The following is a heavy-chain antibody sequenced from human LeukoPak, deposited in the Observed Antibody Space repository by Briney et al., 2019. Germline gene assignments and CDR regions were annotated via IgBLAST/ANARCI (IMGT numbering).Heavy chain of an antibody. J-gene: IGHJ6*02. Sequence: GGSLRLSCAASGFTFSSYAMSWVRQAPGKGLEWVSAISGSGGSTYYADSVKGRFTISRDNSKNTLYLQMNSLRAEDTAVYYCAKGVTIYEEAYYYYGMDVWGQGTTVTVSS. CDR2: ISGSGGST. CDR3: AKGVTIYEEAYYYYGMDV. V-gene: IGHV3-23*01. CDR1: GFTFSSYA. D-gene: IGHD3-3*01.